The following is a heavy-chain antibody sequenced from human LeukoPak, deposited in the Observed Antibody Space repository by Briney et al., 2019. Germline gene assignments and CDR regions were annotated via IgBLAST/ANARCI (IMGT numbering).Heavy chain of an antibody. CDR3: ARQAVFGYFDY. CDR1: GFTFSDYY. Sequence: AGGSLRLSCAASGFTFSDYYMSWIRQAPGKGLEWVSYISSSGSTIYYADSVKGRFTISRDNTKNSLYLQMNSLRAEDTAVYYCARQAVFGYFDYWGQGTLVTVSS. V-gene: IGHV3-11*04. CDR2: ISSSGSTI. J-gene: IGHJ4*02. D-gene: IGHD3-10*01.